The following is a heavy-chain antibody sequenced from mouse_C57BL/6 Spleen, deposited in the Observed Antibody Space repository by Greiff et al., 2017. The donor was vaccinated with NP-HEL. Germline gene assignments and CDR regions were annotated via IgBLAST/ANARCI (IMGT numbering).Heavy chain of an antibody. D-gene: IGHD3-2*02. J-gene: IGHJ2*01. CDR1: GYTFTDYE. V-gene: IGHV1-15*01. Sequence: QVQLKESGAELVRPGASVTLSCKASGYTFTDYEMHWVKQTPVHGLEWIGAIDPETGGTAYNQKFKGKAILTADKSSSTAYMELRSLTSEDSAVYYCTRGGGSSGFDYWGQGTTLTVSS. CDR3: TRGGGSSGFDY. CDR2: IDPETGGT.